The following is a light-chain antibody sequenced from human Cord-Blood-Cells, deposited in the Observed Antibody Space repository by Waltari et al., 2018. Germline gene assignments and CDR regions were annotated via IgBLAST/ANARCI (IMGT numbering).Light chain of an antibody. J-gene: IGKJ2*01. CDR1: QSVSSSY. V-gene: IGKV3-20*01. CDR3: QQYGSSPQT. CDR2: GAS. Sequence: EIVLTQSPGTLSLSPGESATLSCRASQSVSSSYLVWYQQKPGQAPRLLIYGASSRATDIPDRFSGSGSGTDFTLTISRLEPEDFAVYYCQQYGSSPQTFGQGTKLEIK.